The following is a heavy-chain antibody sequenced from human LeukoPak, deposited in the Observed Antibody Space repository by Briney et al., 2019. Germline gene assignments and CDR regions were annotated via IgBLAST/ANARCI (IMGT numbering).Heavy chain of an antibody. CDR2: IYYSGST. Sequence: PSETLSLTCTVSGGSISSYYWSWIRQPPGKGLEWIGYIYYSGSTNYNPSLKSRVTISVDTSKNQFSLKLSSVTAADTAVYYCAKNGGSYFPFDYWGQGTLVTVSS. D-gene: IGHD1-26*01. CDR1: GGSISSYY. J-gene: IGHJ4*02. CDR3: AKNGGSYFPFDY. V-gene: IGHV4-59*01.